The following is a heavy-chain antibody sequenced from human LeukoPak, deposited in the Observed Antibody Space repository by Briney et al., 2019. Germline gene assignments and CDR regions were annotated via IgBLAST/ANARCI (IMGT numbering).Heavy chain of an antibody. Sequence: SETLSLTCAVYGGSFSGYYWSWIRQPPGKGLEWIGEINHSGSTNYNPSLKSRVTISVDTSKNQFSLKLSSVTAADTAVYYCARVQAAASDYWGQGTLVTVSS. CDR3: ARVQAAASDY. V-gene: IGHV4-34*01. D-gene: IGHD6-13*01. J-gene: IGHJ4*02. CDR1: GGSFSGYY. CDR2: INHSGST.